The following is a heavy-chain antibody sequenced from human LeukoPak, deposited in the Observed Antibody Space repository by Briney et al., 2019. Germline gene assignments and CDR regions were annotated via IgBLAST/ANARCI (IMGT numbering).Heavy chain of an antibody. CDR1: GITISSYA. CDR2: ISGSGGST. CDR3: AKGYYTVTEE. Sequence: GGSLRLSCAAAGITISSYALSWVRQAPGKGQEWVSAISGSGGSTYYAGYVNCRYTISRDNSKNTLYLQMNSLRAEDTAVYYCAKGYYTVTEEWGQGTLVTISS. V-gene: IGHV3-23*01. J-gene: IGHJ4*02. D-gene: IGHD4-17*01.